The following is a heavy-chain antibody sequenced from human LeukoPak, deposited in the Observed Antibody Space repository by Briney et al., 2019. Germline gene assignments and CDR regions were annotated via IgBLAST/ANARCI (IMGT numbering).Heavy chain of an antibody. V-gene: IGHV3-23*01. Sequence: GGSLRLSCAASGFTFSDYHMSWVRRAPGKGLELVSAIVGSSTHYADSVKGRFTISRDNSKNTLYLQMNSLRAEDTAVYYCVRDEPGRSWYNWGQGTLVTVSS. CDR3: VRDEPGRSWYN. J-gene: IGHJ4*02. CDR1: GFTFSDYH. D-gene: IGHD6-13*01. CDR2: IVGSST.